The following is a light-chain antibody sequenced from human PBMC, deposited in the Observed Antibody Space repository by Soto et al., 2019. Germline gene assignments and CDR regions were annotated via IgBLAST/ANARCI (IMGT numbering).Light chain of an antibody. Sequence: QSALTQPASVSGSPGQSITISCTGTSSDVGSYNLVSWYQQHPGKAPKLMIYEGSKRPSGVSNRFSGSKSGNTASLTISGLQAEDEDDYYCCSYAGSSPLYVFGTGTKLTVL. J-gene: IGLJ1*01. V-gene: IGLV2-23*01. CDR2: EGS. CDR3: CSYAGSSPLYV. CDR1: SSDVGSYNL.